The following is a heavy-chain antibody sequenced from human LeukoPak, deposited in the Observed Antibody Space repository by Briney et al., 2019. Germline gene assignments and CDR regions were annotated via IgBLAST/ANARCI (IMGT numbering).Heavy chain of an antibody. V-gene: IGHV3-23*01. CDR3: ARAEQWLVPRFDY. CDR1: GFTFSSYG. Sequence: GGSLRLSCAASGFTFSSYGMSWVRQAPGKGLEWVSAISATGGTTYYADSVKGRFTISRDNSKNTLYLQMNSLRVEDTAVYYCARAEQWLVPRFDYWGQGTLATVSS. D-gene: IGHD6-19*01. CDR2: ISATGGTT. J-gene: IGHJ4*02.